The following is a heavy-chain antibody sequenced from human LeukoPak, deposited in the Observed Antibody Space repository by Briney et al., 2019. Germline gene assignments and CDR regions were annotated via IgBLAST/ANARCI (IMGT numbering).Heavy chain of an antibody. J-gene: IGHJ5*02. CDR1: GGTFSSYA. CDR2: IIPIFGTA. Sequence: GASVKVSCKASGGTFSSYAISWVRQAPGQGLEWMGGIIPIFGTANYAQKFQGRVTITADESTSTAYMELSSLRSEDTAVYYCARDPRPSGIAVAGIDWFAPGGQETRVTVPS. D-gene: IGHD6-19*01. CDR3: ARDPRPSGIAVAGIDWFAP. V-gene: IGHV1-69*13.